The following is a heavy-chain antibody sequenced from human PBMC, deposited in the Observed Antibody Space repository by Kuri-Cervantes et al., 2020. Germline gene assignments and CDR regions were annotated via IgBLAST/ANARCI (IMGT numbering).Heavy chain of an antibody. CDR2: IWYDGSNK. V-gene: IGHV3-30*02. D-gene: IGHD6-19*01. CDR3: AKEGSWSGWPMEYFQH. Sequence: GESLKISCAASGFTFSSYGMHWVRQAPGKGLEWVAVIWYDGSNKYYADSVKGRFTISRDNSKNTLYLQMNSLRAEDTAVYYRAKEGSWSGWPMEYFQHWGQGTLVTVSS. J-gene: IGHJ1*01. CDR1: GFTFSSYG.